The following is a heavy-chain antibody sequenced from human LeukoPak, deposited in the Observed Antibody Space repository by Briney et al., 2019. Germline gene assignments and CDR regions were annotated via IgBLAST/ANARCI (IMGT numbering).Heavy chain of an antibody. Sequence: SETLSLTCTVSGGSISSSSYYWGWIRQPPGKGLEGIGSIYYSGSTYCNPSLKSRVTISVDTSKNQFSLKLSSVTAADTAVYYCARTVGATTAYWGQGTLVTVSS. CDR2: IYYSGST. CDR1: GGSISSSSYY. CDR3: ARTVGATTAY. V-gene: IGHV4-39*01. J-gene: IGHJ4*02. D-gene: IGHD1-26*01.